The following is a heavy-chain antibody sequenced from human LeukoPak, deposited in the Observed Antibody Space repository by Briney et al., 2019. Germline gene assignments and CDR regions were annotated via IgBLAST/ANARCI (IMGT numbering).Heavy chain of an antibody. CDR2: IYYSGST. Sequence: PSETLSLTCTVSGGSISSYYWSWIRQPPGKGLEWIGYIYYSGSTNYNPSLKSRVTISVDTSKNQFPLKLSSVTAADTAVYYCARERTFGGVIVRRYYFDYWGQGTLVTVSS. CDR1: GGSISSYY. V-gene: IGHV4-59*01. D-gene: IGHD3-16*02. CDR3: ARERTFGGVIVRRYYFDY. J-gene: IGHJ4*02.